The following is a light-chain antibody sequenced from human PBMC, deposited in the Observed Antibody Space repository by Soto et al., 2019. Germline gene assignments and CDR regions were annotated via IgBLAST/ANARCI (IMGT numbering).Light chain of an antibody. CDR3: SSYAGSNNYV. CDR1: SRDVGTYKY. J-gene: IGLJ1*01. V-gene: IGLV2-8*01. Sequence: QSALTQPPSASGSPGQSVTISCTGTSRDVGTYKYVSWYQQHPGKATKVMIYEVSKRPSGVPDRFSGSKSGNTASLTVSGLQAEDEADYYCSSYAGSNNYVFGTGTKVTVL. CDR2: EVS.